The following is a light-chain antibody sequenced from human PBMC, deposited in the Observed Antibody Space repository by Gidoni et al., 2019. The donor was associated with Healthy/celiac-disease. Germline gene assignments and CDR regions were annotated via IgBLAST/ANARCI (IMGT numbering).Light chain of an antibody. J-gene: IGKJ3*01. CDR1: QSVSSK. Sequence: EIVMTQSPATLSVSPGERATIPCRASQSVSSKLAWYQQKPGKAPKLLIYGASTWHTGIPARFSGSVSGTDFTLTISSLQSEDFAVYYCQQANSLLLTFGHGTKVDIK. V-gene: IGKV3-15*01. CDR3: QQANSLLLT. CDR2: GAS.